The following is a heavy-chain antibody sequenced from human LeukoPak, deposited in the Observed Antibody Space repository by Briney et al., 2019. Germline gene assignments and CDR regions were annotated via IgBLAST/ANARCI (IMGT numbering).Heavy chain of an antibody. J-gene: IGHJ3*02. CDR2: IKQDGSEK. D-gene: IGHD2-15*01. Sequence: GGSLRLPCAASGFTFSSYWMSWVRQAPGKGLEWVANIKQDGSEKYYVDSVKGRFTISRDNAKNSLYLQMNSLRAEDTAVYYCARAGDIVVVTGAFGIWGQGTMVTVSS. CDR3: ARAGDIVVVTGAFGI. V-gene: IGHV3-7*01. CDR1: GFTFSSYW.